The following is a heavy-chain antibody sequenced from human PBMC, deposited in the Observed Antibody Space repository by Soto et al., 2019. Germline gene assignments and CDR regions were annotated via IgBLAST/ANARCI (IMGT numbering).Heavy chain of an antibody. J-gene: IGHJ3*02. CDR2: IFSSDDK. CDR3: ARIKGYSDSRSLAFDI. Sequence: QVTLKESGPVLVKPTETLTLTCTVSGFSLNNARMGVSWIRQSPGKALEWLAHIFSSDDKSYSTFLKSRLTISKDTSKSQVVLTLTNMDPMDTATYYCARIKGYSDSRSLAFDIWGQGIMVTVSS. CDR1: GFSLNNARMG. V-gene: IGHV2-26*01. D-gene: IGHD4-17*01.